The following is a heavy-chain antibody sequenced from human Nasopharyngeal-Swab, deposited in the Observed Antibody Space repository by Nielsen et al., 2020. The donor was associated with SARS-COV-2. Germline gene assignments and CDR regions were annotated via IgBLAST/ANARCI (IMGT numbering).Heavy chain of an antibody. CDR2: INHSGST. Sequence: SETLSLTCAVSGGSISSGGYYWSWIRQPPGKGLEWIGEINHSGSTNYNPSLKSRVTISVDTSKNQFSLKLSSVTAADTAVYYCARVKRVTMVRYFDLWGRGTLVTVSS. CDR1: GGSISSGGYY. J-gene: IGHJ2*01. CDR3: ARVKRVTMVRYFDL. V-gene: IGHV4-34*01. D-gene: IGHD3-10*01.